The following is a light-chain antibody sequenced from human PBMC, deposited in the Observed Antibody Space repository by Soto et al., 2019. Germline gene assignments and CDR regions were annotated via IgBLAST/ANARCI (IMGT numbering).Light chain of an antibody. J-gene: IGLJ3*02. CDR3: SSFTSSNTWV. V-gene: IGLV2-14*01. CDR1: SSDVGGYNY. Sequence: QSALTQPASVSGSPGQSITISCSRSSSDVGGYNYVSWYQQHPGKAPKLMIYEVSNRPSGVSDRFSGSKSGNTASLTISGLQADDDADYYCSSFTSSNTWVLGGGTKLTVL. CDR2: EVS.